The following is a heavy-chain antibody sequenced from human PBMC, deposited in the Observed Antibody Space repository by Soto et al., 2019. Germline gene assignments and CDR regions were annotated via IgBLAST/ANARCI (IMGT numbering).Heavy chain of an antibody. CDR2: IKKDGSET. D-gene: IGHD2-21*01. CDR1: GFAFSSYW. V-gene: IGHV3-7*04. Sequence: EVQLLESGGGLVQPGGSQRLSCEASGFAFSSYWMSWVRQAPGKGLEWVANIKKDGSETHYVDPVRGRFTISRDNAKNSLYLQMDNLGAKDTAIYYCARATYYYHGGDYFFFDYWGQGTLVPVAS. CDR3: ARATYYYHGGDYFFFDY. J-gene: IGHJ4*02.